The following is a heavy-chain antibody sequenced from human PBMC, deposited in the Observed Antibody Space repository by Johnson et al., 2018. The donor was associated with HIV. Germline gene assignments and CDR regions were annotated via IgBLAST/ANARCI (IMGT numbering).Heavy chain of an antibody. CDR1: GFTFSSYG. J-gene: IGHJ3*02. CDR3: ATTFCTSCSVGKFGTFDI. V-gene: IGHV3-30*03. CDR2: ISYDGSNK. Sequence: VQLVESGGGVVQPGRSLRLSCAASGFTFSSYGMHWVRQAPGKGLEWVAVISYDGSNKYYADSVKGRFTISRDNSKNTLYLQMNSLRAEETAVYYCATTFCTSCSVGKFGTFDIWGQGTMVTVSS. D-gene: IGHD2-2*01.